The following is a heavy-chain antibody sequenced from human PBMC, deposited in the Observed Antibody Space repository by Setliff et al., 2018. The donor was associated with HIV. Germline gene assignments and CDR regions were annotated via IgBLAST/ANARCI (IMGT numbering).Heavy chain of an antibody. Sequence: GESLKISCKGSGYSFTSYWIGWVRQMPGKGLEWMGFIYPGDSDTRYSPSFQGQVSMSADKSINTAYLQWSSLKASDTAVYYCARSMGFKATTRLDFWGPGTLVTVSS. V-gene: IGHV5-51*01. CDR2: IYPGDSDT. J-gene: IGHJ4*02. CDR3: ARSMGFKATTRLDF. CDR1: GYSFTSYW. D-gene: IGHD3-10*01.